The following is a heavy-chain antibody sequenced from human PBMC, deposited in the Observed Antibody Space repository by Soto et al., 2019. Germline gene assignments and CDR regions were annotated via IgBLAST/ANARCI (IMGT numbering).Heavy chain of an antibody. V-gene: IGHV3-7*01. CDR2: IKQDGSEK. CDR3: ARVYLDWRTPYFDY. CDR1: GFTFSSYW. J-gene: IGHJ4*02. Sequence: PGGSLRLSCAASGFTFSSYWMSWVRQAPGKGLEWVANIKQDGSEKYYVDSVKGRFTISRDNAKNSLYLQMNSLRAEDTAVYYCARVYLDWRTPYFDYWGQGTLVTVSS. D-gene: IGHD3-9*01.